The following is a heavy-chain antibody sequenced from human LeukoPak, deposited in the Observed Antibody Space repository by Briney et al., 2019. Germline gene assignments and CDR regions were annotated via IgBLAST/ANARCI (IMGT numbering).Heavy chain of an antibody. J-gene: IGHJ4*02. CDR2: ISTYNGNT. V-gene: IGHV1-18*01. Sequence: ASVKVSCKASGYTFVTYGINWVRQAPGHGPEWIGWISTYNGNTKYALKFQDRVTLTRDTSTTTAYMELKSLTSDDRAVYYCARASFDHWDQGTLVIVSS. CDR1: GYTFVTYG. CDR3: ARASFDH.